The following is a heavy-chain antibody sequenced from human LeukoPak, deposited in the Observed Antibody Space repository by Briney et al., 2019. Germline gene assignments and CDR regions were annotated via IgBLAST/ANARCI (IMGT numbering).Heavy chain of an antibody. Sequence: GGSLRLSCAASGFTFSSYEMNWVRQAPGKGLEWVSYISSSGSTIYYADSVKGRFTISGDNAKNSLYLQMNSLRAEDTAVYYCARDYYGVIDYWGQGTLVTVSS. CDR1: GFTFSSYE. D-gene: IGHD4-17*01. CDR2: ISSSGSTI. CDR3: ARDYYGVIDY. J-gene: IGHJ4*02. V-gene: IGHV3-48*03.